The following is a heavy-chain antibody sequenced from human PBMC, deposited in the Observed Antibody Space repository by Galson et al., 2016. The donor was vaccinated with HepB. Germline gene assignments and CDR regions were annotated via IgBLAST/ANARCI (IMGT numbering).Heavy chain of an antibody. V-gene: IGHV3-33*01. CDR2: IWYNGKNK. Sequence: SLRLSCAASRFTFTDYGMHWVRQAPGKGLEWVAVIWYNGKNKQYADSGKGRVTISRDNSRNTLYLQMNSLRVEDKAVYYCARDPGGSSGYGMDVWGRGTTVTFSS. D-gene: IGHD6-13*01. CDR3: ARDPGGSSGYGMDV. J-gene: IGHJ6*02. CDR1: RFTFTDYG.